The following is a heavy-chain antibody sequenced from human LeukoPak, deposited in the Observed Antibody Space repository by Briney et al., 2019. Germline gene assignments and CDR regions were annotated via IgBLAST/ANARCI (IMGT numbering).Heavy chain of an antibody. Sequence: GASAKVSCKASGYTFTSYGISWVRQAPGQGLEWMGWISAYNGSTNYAQKLQGRVTMTTDTSTSTAYMELRSLRSDDTAVYYCARAVTIFGVVTRFDPWGQGTLVTVSS. D-gene: IGHD3-3*01. CDR1: GYTFTSYG. CDR2: ISAYNGST. J-gene: IGHJ5*02. CDR3: ARAVTIFGVVTRFDP. V-gene: IGHV1-18*01.